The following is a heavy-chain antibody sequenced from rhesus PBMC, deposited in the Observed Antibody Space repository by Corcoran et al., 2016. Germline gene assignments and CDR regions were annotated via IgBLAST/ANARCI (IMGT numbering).Heavy chain of an antibody. CDR3: ARGVMTTVDY. Sequence: QVQLQESGPGLVQPSETLSITCAVSGGSISGYSWNWIRQPPGKGREWSGYIAGSRWNTSYKSACKGRVTIAKDTSKNQFSLKLSSVTAADTAVYYCARGVMTTVDYWGQGGLVTVTS. CDR1: GGSISGYS. D-gene: IGHD4-29*01. V-gene: IGHV4-165*02. CDR2: IAGSRWNT. J-gene: IGHJ4*01.